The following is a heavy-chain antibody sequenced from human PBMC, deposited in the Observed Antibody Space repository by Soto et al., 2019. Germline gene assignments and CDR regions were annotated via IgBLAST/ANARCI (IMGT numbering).Heavy chain of an antibody. CDR1: GFTFSSYS. CDR2: ISSSSSYI. Sequence: GGSLRLSCAASGFTFSSYSMNWVRQAPGKGLEWVSSISSSSSYIYYADSVKGRFTISRDNAKNSLYLQMNSLRAEDTAVYYCARVLDSGGSYYYYYYYMDVWGKGTTVTVSS. D-gene: IGHD1-26*01. J-gene: IGHJ6*03. V-gene: IGHV3-21*01. CDR3: ARVLDSGGSYYYYYYYMDV.